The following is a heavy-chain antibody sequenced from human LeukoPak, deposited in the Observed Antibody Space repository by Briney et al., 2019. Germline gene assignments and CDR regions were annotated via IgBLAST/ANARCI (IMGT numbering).Heavy chain of an antibody. Sequence: GGSLRLSCAASGFTFSSYEMNWVRQAPGKGLEWVAVISYDGRNEFYADSVKGRFTISRDNSKNTLYLQMNSLRADDTAVYYCANGQSSGTMGGYWGQGTLVTVSS. V-gene: IGHV3-30*18. J-gene: IGHJ4*02. D-gene: IGHD3-22*01. CDR3: ANGQSSGTMGGY. CDR2: ISYDGRNE. CDR1: GFTFSSYE.